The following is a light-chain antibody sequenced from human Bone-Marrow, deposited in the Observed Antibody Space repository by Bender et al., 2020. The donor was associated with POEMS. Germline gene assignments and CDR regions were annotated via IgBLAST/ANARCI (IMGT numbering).Light chain of an antibody. J-gene: IGLJ2*01. CDR2: EVS. Sequence: QSALTQPASVSGSPGQSITISCTGTISDVGAYNLVSWYQQHPGKAPKLIIYEVSKWPSGTSDRFSGSKSGNTASLTISGLQAEDEANYYCCSYAGSDTGVVFGEGTKLTVL. CDR1: ISDVGAYNL. CDR3: CSYAGSDTGVV. V-gene: IGLV2-23*02.